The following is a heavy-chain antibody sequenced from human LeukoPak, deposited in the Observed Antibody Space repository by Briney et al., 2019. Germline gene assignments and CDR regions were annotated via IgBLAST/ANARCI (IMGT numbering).Heavy chain of an antibody. J-gene: IGHJ4*02. Sequence: GGSLRLSCAASGFTFSSYSMNWVRQAPGKGLEWVSSISSSSSYIYYADSVKGRFTISRDNAKNSLHLQMNSLRAEDTAVYYCARSKMANTGGLDYWGQGTLVTVSS. V-gene: IGHV3-21*01. CDR1: GFTFSSYS. CDR2: ISSSSSYI. D-gene: IGHD5-24*01. CDR3: ARSKMANTGGLDY.